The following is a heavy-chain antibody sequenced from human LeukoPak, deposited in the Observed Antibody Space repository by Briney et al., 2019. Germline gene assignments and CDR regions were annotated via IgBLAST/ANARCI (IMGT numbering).Heavy chain of an antibody. V-gene: IGHV4-38-2*02. CDR1: GYSISSGYY. CDR2: IYHSGST. J-gene: IGHJ4*02. Sequence: SETLSLTCTVSGYSISSGYYWGWIRQPPGKGLEWIGSIYHSGSTYYNPSLKSRVTISVDTSKNQFSLKLSSVTAADTAVYYCARIPYDSSGYKDWGQGTLVTVSS. D-gene: IGHD3-22*01. CDR3: ARIPYDSSGYKD.